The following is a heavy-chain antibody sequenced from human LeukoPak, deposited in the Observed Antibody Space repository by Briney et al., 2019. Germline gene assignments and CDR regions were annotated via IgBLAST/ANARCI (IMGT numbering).Heavy chain of an antibody. Sequence: PSETLSLTCTVSGGSISSSSYYWGWIRQPPGKGLEWIGSIYYSGSTYYNPSLKSRVTISVDTSKNQFSLKLSSVTAADTAVYYCARPVPAAIVDDAFDIWGQGTMVTVSS. CDR2: IYYSGST. D-gene: IGHD2-2*01. V-gene: IGHV4-39*01. CDR3: ARPVPAAIVDDAFDI. J-gene: IGHJ3*02. CDR1: GGSISSSSYY.